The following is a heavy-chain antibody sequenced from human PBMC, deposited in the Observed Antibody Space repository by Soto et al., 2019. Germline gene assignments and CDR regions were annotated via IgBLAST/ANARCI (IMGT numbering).Heavy chain of an antibody. Sequence: PVGSLRLSCTASGFTFGSCAVTRVRQAPGKGMEWVVAISGSGAYTYYANSVKGRFTISRDNSKNTLYLQLNSLRAEDRAVYYCAKYGCSSTSCQCDYWGQGT. V-gene: IGHV3-23*01. CDR1: GFTFGSCA. J-gene: IGHJ4*02. CDR2: ISGSGAYT. CDR3: AKYGCSSTSCQCDY. D-gene: IGHD2-2*01.